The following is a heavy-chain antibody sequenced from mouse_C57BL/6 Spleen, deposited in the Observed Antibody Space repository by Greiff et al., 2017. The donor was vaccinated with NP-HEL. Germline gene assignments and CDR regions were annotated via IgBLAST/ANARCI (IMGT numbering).Heavy chain of an antibody. CDR2: ISSGGSYT. V-gene: IGHV5-6*02. CDR1: GFTFSSYG. CDR3: ARQTITTRAMDY. D-gene: IGHD1-1*01. J-gene: IGHJ4*01. Sequence: DVMLVESGGDLVKPGGSLKLSCAASGFTFSSYGMSWVRQTPDKRLEWVATISSGGSYTYYPDSVKGRFTISRDNAKNTLYLQMSSLKSEDTAMYYCARQTITTRAMDYWGQGTSVTVSS.